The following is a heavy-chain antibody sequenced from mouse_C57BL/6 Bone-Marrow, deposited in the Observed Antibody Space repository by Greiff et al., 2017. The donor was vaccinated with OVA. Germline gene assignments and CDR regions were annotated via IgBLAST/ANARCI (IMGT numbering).Heavy chain of an antibody. D-gene: IGHD1-1*01. V-gene: IGHV2-6-1*01. CDR1: GFSLTSYG. CDR2: IWSDGST. J-gene: IGHJ4*01. Sequence: VQGVESGPGLVAPSQSLSITCTVSGFSLTSYGVHWVRQPPGKGLEWLVVIWSDGSTTYNSALKSRLSISKDNSKSQVFLKMNSLQTDDTAMYYCARHDYYGSSYDYAMDYWGQGTSVTVSS. CDR3: ARHDYYGSSYDYAMDY.